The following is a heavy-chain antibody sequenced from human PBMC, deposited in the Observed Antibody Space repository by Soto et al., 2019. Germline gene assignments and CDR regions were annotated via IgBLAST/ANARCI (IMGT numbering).Heavy chain of an antibody. CDR1: GGSFTSDY. J-gene: IGHJ4*02. D-gene: IGHD2-8*01. Sequence: QVQLQESGPGLVKPSETLSLTCTVSGGSFTSDYWSWIRQPPGKGLQWIGYIYYNGTTNYNPSLKSRLTISQDTAKGKISVGLTSLTAADTAVYYCASHSGVAALGGLDHWGQGTLVTVSS. V-gene: IGHV4-59*08. CDR3: ASHSGVAALGGLDH. CDR2: IYYNGTT.